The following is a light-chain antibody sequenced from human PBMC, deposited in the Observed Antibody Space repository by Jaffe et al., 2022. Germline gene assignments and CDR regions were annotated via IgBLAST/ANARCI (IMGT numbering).Light chain of an antibody. J-gene: IGKJ2*01. CDR1: QSLAHRDGNTY. CDR2: QVF. CDR3: MQATHWPHT. V-gene: IGKV2-30*02. Sequence: DVVMTQPPLSLPVTLGQPASLSCWSSQSLAHRDGNTYLAWFHQRPGQSPRRLIYQVFKRDSGVPDRFSGSGSGTAFTLDISRVQADDVGVYFCMQATHWPHTFGRGTKLEIK.